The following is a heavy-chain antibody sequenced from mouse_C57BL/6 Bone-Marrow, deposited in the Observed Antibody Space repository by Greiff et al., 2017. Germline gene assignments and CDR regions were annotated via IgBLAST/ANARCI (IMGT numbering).Heavy chain of an antibody. CDR2: ISSGGSYT. CDR1: GFTFSSYG. D-gene: IGHD1-1*01. CDR3: ARRYYGRGTWFAY. V-gene: IGHV5-6*01. J-gene: IGHJ3*01. Sequence: DVQLVESGGDLVKPGGSLKLSCAASGFTFSSYGMSWVRQTPDKRLEWVATISSGGSYTYYPDSVKGRCTISRDNAKNTLYLQMSSLKSEDTAMYYCARRYYGRGTWFAYWGQGTLVTVSA.